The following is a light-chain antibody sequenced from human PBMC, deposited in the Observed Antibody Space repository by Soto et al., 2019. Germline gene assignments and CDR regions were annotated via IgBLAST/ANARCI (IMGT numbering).Light chain of an antibody. Sequence: EIALTQSPGTLSLSPGERATLSCRASQSVSSSYLAWYQQKPGQAPRLLINGASSRDTGIPDRFSGSGSGTDFTLTIRRLEPEDFAVYYCQQYGSSPLSFGGGTKVDIK. J-gene: IGKJ4*01. CDR2: GAS. CDR3: QQYGSSPLS. V-gene: IGKV3-20*01. CDR1: QSVSSSY.